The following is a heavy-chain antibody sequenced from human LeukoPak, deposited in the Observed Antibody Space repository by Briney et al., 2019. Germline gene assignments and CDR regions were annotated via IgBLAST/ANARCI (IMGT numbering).Heavy chain of an antibody. CDR2: INPSGGST. CDR1: GYTFTGYY. V-gene: IGHV1-46*01. Sequence: ASVKVSCKASGYTFTGYYMHWVRQAPGQGLEWMGIINPSGGSTSYAQKFQGRVTMTRDMSTSTVYMELSSLRAEDTAVYYCARRAGEYSHPYDYWGQGTLVTVSS. D-gene: IGHD4-17*01. J-gene: IGHJ4*02. CDR3: ARRAGEYSHPYDY.